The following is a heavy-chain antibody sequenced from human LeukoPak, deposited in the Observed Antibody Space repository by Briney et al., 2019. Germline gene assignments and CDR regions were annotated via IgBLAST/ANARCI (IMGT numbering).Heavy chain of an antibody. CDR2: IYYSGST. CDR3: AREDGYILY. Sequence: SETLCLTCAVSGGSISSYYWSWIRQPPGKGLEWIAHIYYSGSTNYNPSPKSRVTTPAATTTNKLPLILSSVTAAYTAVYYCAREDGYILYWGQGTLVTVSS. CDR1: GGSISSYY. J-gene: IGHJ4*03. V-gene: IGHV4-59*01.